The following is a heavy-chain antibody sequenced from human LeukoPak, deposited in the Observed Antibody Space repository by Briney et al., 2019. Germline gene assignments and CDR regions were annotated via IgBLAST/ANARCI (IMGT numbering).Heavy chain of an antibody. CDR3: AKATGYLL. Sequence: PSETLSLTCAVYGGSFSGYYWSWIRQPPGKGLEWIGEINHSGSTNYNPSLKSRVTISVDTSKNQFSLKLSSVTAADTAVYYCAKATGYLLWGQGTLVTVSS. J-gene: IGHJ4*02. CDR1: GGSFSGYY. CDR2: INHSGST. D-gene: IGHD1-14*01. V-gene: IGHV4-34*01.